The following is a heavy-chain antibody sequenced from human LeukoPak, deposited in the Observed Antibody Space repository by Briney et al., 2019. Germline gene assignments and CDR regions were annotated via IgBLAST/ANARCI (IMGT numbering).Heavy chain of an antibody. D-gene: IGHD3-9*01. CDR3: TRARTVRYFDWSVDY. V-gene: IGHV3-49*03. CDR1: GFTFGDYA. J-gene: IGHJ4*02. CDR2: IRSKAYGGTT. Sequence: GGSLRLSCTASGFTFGDYAMSWFRQAPGKGLEWVGFIRSKAYGGTTEYAASVKGRFTISRDDSKSIAYLQMNSLKTEDTAVYYCTRARTVRYFDWSVDYWGQGTLVTVSS.